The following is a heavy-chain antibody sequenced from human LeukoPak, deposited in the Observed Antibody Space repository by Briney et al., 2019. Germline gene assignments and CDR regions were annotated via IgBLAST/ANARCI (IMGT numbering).Heavy chain of an antibody. D-gene: IGHD4-17*01. V-gene: IGHV1-18*01. Sequence: ASVKVSCKACGYTFTSYGFSWVRQAPGRGLAWMGWISAYNGNTNYAQKLQGRVTMTTDTSTSTAYMELRSLRSDDTAVYYCARVAYGDYGTVDYWGQGTLVTVSS. CDR1: GYTFTSYG. J-gene: IGHJ4*02. CDR3: ARVAYGDYGTVDY. CDR2: ISAYNGNT.